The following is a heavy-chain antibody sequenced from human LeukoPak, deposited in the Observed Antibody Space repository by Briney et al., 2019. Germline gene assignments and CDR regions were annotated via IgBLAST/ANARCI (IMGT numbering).Heavy chain of an antibody. D-gene: IGHD4-23*01. V-gene: IGHV3-15*01. J-gene: IGHJ4*02. CDR3: ANIFGGNSHRSDY. Sequence: TGGSLRLSCAASGFTFSSAWMSWVRQAPGQGLEWLGRIKTKTDGGTTDYAAPVKGRFTISRDDSKDTLYLQMNSLKSDDTAVYYCANIFGGNSHRSDYWGQGTVVIVSS. CDR1: GFTFSSAW. CDR2: IKTKTDGGTT.